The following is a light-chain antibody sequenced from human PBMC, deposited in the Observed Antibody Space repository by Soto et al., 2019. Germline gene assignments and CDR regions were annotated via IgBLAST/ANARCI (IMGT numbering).Light chain of an antibody. V-gene: IGLV2-23*02. CDR1: SSDVGSYNL. J-gene: IGLJ1*01. CDR2: EVS. Sequence: QSALTQPASVSGSPGQSITISCTGTSSDVGSYNLVSWYQQHPGKAPKLMIYEVSKRPSGVSNRFSGSKSGNTASLTISGLQAEDEADYYCCSYAGSSTNYVFGTGTKDTDL. CDR3: CSYAGSSTNYV.